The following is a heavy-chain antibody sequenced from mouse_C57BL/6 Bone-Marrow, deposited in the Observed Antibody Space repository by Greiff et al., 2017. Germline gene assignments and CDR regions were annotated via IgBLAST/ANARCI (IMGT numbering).Heavy chain of an antibody. CDR3: ARSPFTTVRAMDY. Sequence: VQLQQSGGGLVQPGGSLSLSCAASGFTFTDYYMSWVRQPPGKALEWLGFIRNKANGYTTEYSASVKGRFTISRDNSQSILYLQMNALRAEDSATYYCARSPFTTVRAMDYWGQGTSVTVSS. V-gene: IGHV7-3*01. J-gene: IGHJ4*01. CDR2: IRNKANGYTT. D-gene: IGHD1-1*01. CDR1: GFTFTDYY.